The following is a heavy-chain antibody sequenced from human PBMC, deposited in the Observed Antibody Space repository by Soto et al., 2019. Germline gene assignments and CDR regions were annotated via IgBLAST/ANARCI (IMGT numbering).Heavy chain of an antibody. CDR3: ARGHETYCSGGSCYSNWFDP. V-gene: IGHV4-34*01. Sequence: PSETLSLTCAVYGGSFSGYYWSWIRQPPGKGLEWIGEINHSGSTNYNPSLKSRVTISVDTSKNQFSLKLSSVTAADTAVYYCARGHETYCSGGSCYSNWFDPWGQGTLVTVSS. D-gene: IGHD2-15*01. CDR1: GGSFSGYY. CDR2: INHSGST. J-gene: IGHJ5*02.